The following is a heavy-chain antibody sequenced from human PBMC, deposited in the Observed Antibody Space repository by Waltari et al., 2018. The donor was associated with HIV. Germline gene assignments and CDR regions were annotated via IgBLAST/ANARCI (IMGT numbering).Heavy chain of an antibody. CDR2: IYYSGST. V-gene: IGHV4-39*02. CDR3: ARERRPDAFDI. Sequence: QLQLQESGPGLVKPSETLSLTCTVSGGSISSSSYYWGWIRQPTGKGLEWIGSIYYSGSTYYNPSLKSRVTISVDTSKNQFSLKLSSVTAADTAVYYCARERRPDAFDIWGQGTMVTVSS. J-gene: IGHJ3*02. CDR1: GGSISSSSYY.